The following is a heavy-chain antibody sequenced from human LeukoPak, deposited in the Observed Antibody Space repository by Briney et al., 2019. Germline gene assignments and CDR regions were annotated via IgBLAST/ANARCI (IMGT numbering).Heavy chain of an antibody. J-gene: IGHJ4*02. CDR2: IKHDGST. CDR3: ARDRTYSSDY. CDR1: GFTFSLSW. D-gene: IGHD2-21*01. V-gene: IGHV3-74*01. Sequence: GGSLRLSCAASGFTFSLSWMHWVRQAPGKGLMWVPVIKHDGSTNYADSAKGRFTISRDNAKNTVYLQMNSLTAEDTAIYYCARDRTYSSDYWGQGTVVTVSS.